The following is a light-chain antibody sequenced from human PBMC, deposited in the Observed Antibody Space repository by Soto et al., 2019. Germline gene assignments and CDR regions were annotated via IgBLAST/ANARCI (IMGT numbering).Light chain of an antibody. Sequence: EIVLTQSPGTLSLSPGERVTLSCRASQTVSNSYLAWYQQKPGQTPRLLIYGASSRATGIPERFSGSGSGTDFTLTISRVEPEDFAVYYCQQYGRAPYTFGQGTKLEIK. CDR1: QTVSNSY. J-gene: IGKJ2*01. V-gene: IGKV3-20*01. CDR3: QQYGRAPYT. CDR2: GAS.